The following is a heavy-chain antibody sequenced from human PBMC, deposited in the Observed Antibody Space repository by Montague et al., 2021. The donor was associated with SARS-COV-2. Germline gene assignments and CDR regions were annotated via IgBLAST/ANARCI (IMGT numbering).Heavy chain of an antibody. D-gene: IGHD2-21*01. CDR1: GGSISSSSYY. J-gene: IGHJ3*02. CDR3: ARAFVVVIAIDAFDI. CDR2: IYYSGST. Sequence: SETLSLTCTVSGGSISSSSYYWGWIRQPPGKGLEWIGSIYYSGSTYYNPSLKSRVTISVDTSKNQFSLKLSSVTAADTAVYYCARAFVVVIAIDAFDIWGRGTMVTVSS. V-gene: IGHV4-39*07.